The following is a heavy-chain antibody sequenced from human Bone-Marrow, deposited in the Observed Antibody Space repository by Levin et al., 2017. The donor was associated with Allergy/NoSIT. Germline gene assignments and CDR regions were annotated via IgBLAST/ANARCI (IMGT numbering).Heavy chain of an antibody. CDR3: ASLSYYYGAGTHPDEDY. CDR1: GASITSGDHY. Sequence: SQILSLTCSVSGASITSGDHYWSWIRQSPGKGLEWIGYIYYSGSTYYNPSLMTRITISLDPSKNHFSLKLRSVTVADTAVYYCASLSYYYGAGTHPDEDYWGQGALVIVSS. CDR2: IYYSGST. V-gene: IGHV4-30-4*01. J-gene: IGHJ4*02. D-gene: IGHD3-10*01.